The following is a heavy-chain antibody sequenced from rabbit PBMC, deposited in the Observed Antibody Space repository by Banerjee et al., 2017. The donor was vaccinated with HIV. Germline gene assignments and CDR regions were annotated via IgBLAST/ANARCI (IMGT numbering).Heavy chain of an antibody. V-gene: IGHV1S45*01. D-gene: IGHD1-1*01. CDR1: GFSFSRSYW. Sequence: QEQLEESGGDLVKPEGSLTLTCTASGFSFSRSYWICWVRQAPGKGPEWIACIYTGSGGTYYASWAKGRFTISKTSSTTVTLQMTSLTAADTATYFCARESSGSADYYGVDLWGPGTLVTVS. J-gene: IGHJ6*01. CDR2: IYTGSGGT. CDR3: ARESSGSADYYGVDL.